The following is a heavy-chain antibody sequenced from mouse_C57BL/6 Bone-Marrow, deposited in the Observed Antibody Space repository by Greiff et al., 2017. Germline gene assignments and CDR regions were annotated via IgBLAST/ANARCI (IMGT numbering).Heavy chain of an antibody. Sequence: VQLQQPGAELVKPGASVKMSCKASGYTFTSYWITWVKQRPGQGLEWIGDIYPGSGSTNYNQKFKDKATLTVDKSSSTAYMQLSSLTSEDSAVYYCARRGVCSLDYWGQGTALTVSS. J-gene: IGHJ2*01. CDR3: ARRGVCSLDY. V-gene: IGHV1-55*01. CDR2: IYPGSGST. CDR1: GYTFTSYW. D-gene: IGHD6-1*01.